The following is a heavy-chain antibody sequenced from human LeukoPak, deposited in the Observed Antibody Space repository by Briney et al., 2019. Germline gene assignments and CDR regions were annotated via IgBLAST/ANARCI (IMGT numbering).Heavy chain of an antibody. CDR3: ARAGYYYDSSGYYVMTEIDY. CDR1: GFTFSSYS. V-gene: IGHV3-21*01. Sequence: GGSLRLSCAASGFTFSSYSMNWVRQAPGKGLEWVSPISSSSSYIYYADSVKGRFTISRDNAKNSLYLQMNSLRAEDTAVYYCARAGYYYDSSGYYVMTEIDYWGQGTLVTVSS. J-gene: IGHJ4*02. CDR2: ISSSSSYI. D-gene: IGHD3-22*01.